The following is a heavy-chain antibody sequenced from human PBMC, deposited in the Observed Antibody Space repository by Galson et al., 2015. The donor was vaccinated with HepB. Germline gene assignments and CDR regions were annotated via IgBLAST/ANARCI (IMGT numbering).Heavy chain of an antibody. CDR3: ARVPYYGDYRFFDY. J-gene: IGHJ4*02. CDR2: INSGGSST. V-gene: IGHV3-74*01. Sequence: SLRLSCAASGFTFSSYWMHWVRQAPGKGLVWVSRINSGGSSTSYADSVKGRFTISRDNAKNTLYLQMNSLRAEDTAVYYCARVPYYGDYRFFDYWGQGTLSPSPQ. D-gene: IGHD4-17*01. CDR1: GFTFSSYW.